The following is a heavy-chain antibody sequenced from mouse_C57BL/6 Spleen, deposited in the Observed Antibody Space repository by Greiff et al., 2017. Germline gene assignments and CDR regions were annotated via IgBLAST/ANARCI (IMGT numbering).Heavy chain of an antibody. V-gene: IGHV1-82*01. D-gene: IGHD1-1*01. CDR2: IYPGDGDT. CDR3: ARSITTVVDLYWYFDI. CDR1: GYAFSSSW. Sequence: QVQLKESGPELVKPGASVKISCKASGYAFSSSWMNWVKQRPGKGLEWIGRIYPGDGDTNYNGKFKGKATLTADKSSSTAYMQLSSLTSEDSAVYFCARSITTVVDLYWYFDIWGTGTTVTVSS. J-gene: IGHJ1*03.